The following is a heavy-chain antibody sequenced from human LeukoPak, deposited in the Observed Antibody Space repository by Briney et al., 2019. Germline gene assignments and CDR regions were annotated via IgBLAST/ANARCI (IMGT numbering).Heavy chain of an antibody. CDR3: ARGRYYDGFDY. D-gene: IGHD3-22*01. Sequence: GGSLRLSCAVSGFTVTNNYMSWIRQAPGKGLEWVSIIYSGGSTYYADSVKGRLTISRDNSKNTLYLQMNSLRAADTAIYYCARGRYYDGFDYWGQGTLVPVSS. J-gene: IGHJ4*02. CDR1: GFTVTNNY. CDR2: IYSGGST. V-gene: IGHV3-66*02.